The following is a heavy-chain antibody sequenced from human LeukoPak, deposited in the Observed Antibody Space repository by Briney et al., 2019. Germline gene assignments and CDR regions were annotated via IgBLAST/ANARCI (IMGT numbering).Heavy chain of an antibody. V-gene: IGHV4-4*07. CDR2: IYTSGST. Sequence: SETLSLTCTVSGGSISSYYWSWIRQPAGKGLEWIGRIYTSGSTNYNPSLKSRVTMSVDTSKNQFSLKLSSVTAADTAVYYCARDLITYCSSTSCYRFDPWGRGTLVTVSS. J-gene: IGHJ5*02. CDR3: ARDLITYCSSTSCYRFDP. CDR1: GGSISSYY. D-gene: IGHD2-2*01.